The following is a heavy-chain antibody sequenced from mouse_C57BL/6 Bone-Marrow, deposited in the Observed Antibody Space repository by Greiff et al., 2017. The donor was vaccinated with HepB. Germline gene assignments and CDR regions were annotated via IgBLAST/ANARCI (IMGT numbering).Heavy chain of an antibody. CDR3: ARGDIYYGNYDWYFDV. D-gene: IGHD2-1*01. CDR1: GFTFSDYG. CDR2: ISSGSSTI. V-gene: IGHV5-17*01. J-gene: IGHJ1*03. Sequence: DVQLVESGGGLVKPGGSLKLSCAASGFTFSDYGMHWVRQAPEKGLEWVAYISSGSSTIYYADTVKGRFTISRDNAKNTLFLQMTSLRSEDTAMYYCARGDIYYGNYDWYFDVWGTGTTVTVSS.